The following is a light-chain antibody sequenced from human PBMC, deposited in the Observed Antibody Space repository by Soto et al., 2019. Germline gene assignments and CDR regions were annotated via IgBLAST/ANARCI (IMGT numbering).Light chain of an antibody. CDR2: DVS. V-gene: IGLV2-14*01. Sequence: QSVLTQPASVSGSPGQSITISCTGTSSDVGGYNYVFWYQQHPGKAPKFMIYDVSNRPSGVSNRFSGSKSGNTASLTISGLQAEDEANYYCSSYTSTSTLYVFGTGTKVTVL. J-gene: IGLJ1*01. CDR3: SSYTSTSTLYV. CDR1: SSDVGGYNY.